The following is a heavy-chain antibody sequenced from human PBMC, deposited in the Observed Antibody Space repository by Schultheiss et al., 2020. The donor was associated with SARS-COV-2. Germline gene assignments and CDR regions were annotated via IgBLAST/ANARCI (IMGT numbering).Heavy chain of an antibody. D-gene: IGHD3-3*01. J-gene: IGHJ5*02. CDR2: IYYSGST. CDR3: ARAAQNTIFGVVISYHNCFDP. CDR1: GGSISSYY. V-gene: IGHV4-59*01. Sequence: SETLSLTCTVSGGSISSYYWSWIRQPPGKGLEWIAYIYYSGSTNYNPSLKSRVTISVDTSKNQFSLKLSSVTAADTAVYYCARAAQNTIFGVVISYHNCFDPWGQGTLVTVSS.